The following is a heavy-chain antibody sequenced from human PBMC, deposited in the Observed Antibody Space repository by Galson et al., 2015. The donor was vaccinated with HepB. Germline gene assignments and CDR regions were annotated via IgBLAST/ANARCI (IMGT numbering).Heavy chain of an antibody. Sequence: SVKVSCKASGYTFTSYSITWVRQAPGQGLEWVGWISGHNGYTNYAQNFQGRVTMTTDTSTNTAYMELRRLRSDDTAMYYCARGAVVGAVGATGSYWFDPWGRGTLVTVSS. CDR2: ISGHNGYT. CDR3: ARGAVVGAVGATGSYWFDP. CDR1: GYTFTSYS. J-gene: IGHJ5*02. V-gene: IGHV1-18*01. D-gene: IGHD2-15*01.